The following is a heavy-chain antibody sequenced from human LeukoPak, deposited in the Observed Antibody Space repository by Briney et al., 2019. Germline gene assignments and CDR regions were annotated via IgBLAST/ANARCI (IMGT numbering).Heavy chain of an antibody. D-gene: IGHD1-26*01. V-gene: IGHV3-64D*06. Sequence: PGGSLRLSCSASGFTFSNYAMHRVRQAPGKGLEYVSAISSNGGSTYYADSVKGRFTISRDNSKNTLYLQMSSLRAEDTAVYYCVQASIGTSFHWGQGTLVTVSS. CDR2: ISSNGGST. CDR1: GFTFSNYA. CDR3: VQASIGTSFH. J-gene: IGHJ4*02.